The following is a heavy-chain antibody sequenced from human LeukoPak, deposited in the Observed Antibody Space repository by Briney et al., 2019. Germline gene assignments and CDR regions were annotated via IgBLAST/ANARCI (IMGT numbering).Heavy chain of an antibody. CDR2: IYYSGST. CDR1: GGSISSSSYY. J-gene: IGHJ6*03. CDR3: ARNTMITFGGVTLSYYYMDV. V-gene: IGHV4-39*07. Sequence: SETLSLTCTVSGGSISSSSYYWGWIRQPPGKGLEWIGSIYYSGSTNYDPSLKSRVTISVDTSKNQFSLKLSSVTAADTAVYYCARNTMITFGGVTLSYYYMDVWGKGTTVTISS. D-gene: IGHD3-16*01.